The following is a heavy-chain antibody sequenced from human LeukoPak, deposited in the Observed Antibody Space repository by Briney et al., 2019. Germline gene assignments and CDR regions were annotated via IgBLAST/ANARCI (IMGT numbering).Heavy chain of an antibody. V-gene: IGHV3-21*04. CDR3: AKDLALIAARQLFDS. Sequence: GGSLRLSCAASGFTFSSYSMNWVRQAPGKGLEWVSSISSSSSYIYYADSVKGRFTISRDNAKNSLYLEMNSLRAEDTAVYYCAKDLALIAARQLFDSWGQGTLVTVSS. CDR1: GFTFSSYS. J-gene: IGHJ4*02. CDR2: ISSSSSYI. D-gene: IGHD6-6*01.